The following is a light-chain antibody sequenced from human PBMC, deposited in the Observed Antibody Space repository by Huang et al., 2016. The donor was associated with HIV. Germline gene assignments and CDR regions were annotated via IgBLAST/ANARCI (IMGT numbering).Light chain of an antibody. V-gene: IGKV2-28*01. CDR3: MQGLQTPPT. CDR1: QSLLYSNGYTY. J-gene: IGKJ1*01. Sequence: IVMTQSPLSLSVTLGEPASISCKSNQSLLYSNGYTYLDWYLQKLGQSPQLLVFLGYDQAYGVPDRLSGRRTGVDFKLTISRREAEDVGVYCCMQGLQTPPTFGQGTNVDI. CDR2: LGY.